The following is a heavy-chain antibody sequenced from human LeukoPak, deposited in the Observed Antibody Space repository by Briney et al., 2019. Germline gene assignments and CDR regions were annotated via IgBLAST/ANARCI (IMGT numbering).Heavy chain of an antibody. Sequence: PSETLSLTCTVSGGSISSSSYYWGWIRQPPGKGLEWIGSIYYSGSTYYYPSLKSRVTISVDTSKNQFSLKLSSVTAADTAVYYCARGGIVGASFDYWGQGTLVTVSS. CDR1: GGSISSSSYY. J-gene: IGHJ4*02. CDR3: ARGGIVGASFDY. CDR2: IYYSGST. D-gene: IGHD1-26*01. V-gene: IGHV4-39*07.